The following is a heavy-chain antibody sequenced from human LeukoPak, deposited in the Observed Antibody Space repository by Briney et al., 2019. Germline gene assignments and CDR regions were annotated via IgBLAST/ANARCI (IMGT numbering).Heavy chain of an antibody. D-gene: IGHD3-22*01. CDR3: AKHDSTGYYLSGAFDI. V-gene: IGHV3-23*01. CDR1: GVTFSSYA. Sequence: GGALRLSCAASGVTFSSYAMSWVRQAPGKGGEGGAAISGSGGSTYYAASVKGRFTISRDSSKNTLYLQMNSLRAEDTAVYYCAKHDSTGYYLSGAFDIWGQGTMVTVSS. J-gene: IGHJ3*02. CDR2: ISGSGGST.